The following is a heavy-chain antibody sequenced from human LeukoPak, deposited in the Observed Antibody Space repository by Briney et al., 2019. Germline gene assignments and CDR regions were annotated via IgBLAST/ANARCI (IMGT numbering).Heavy chain of an antibody. V-gene: IGHV3-30*18. CDR2: ISYDGSNK. CDR1: GFIFGSYW. J-gene: IGHJ4*02. Sequence: GGSLRLSCEASGFIFGSYWMGWVRQVPGKGLEWVAVISYDGSNKYYADSVKGRFTISRDNSKNTLYLQMNSLRAEDTAVYYCAKEALIGIWFGELLPEYYFDYWGQGTLVTVSS. D-gene: IGHD3-10*01. CDR3: AKEALIGIWFGELLPEYYFDY.